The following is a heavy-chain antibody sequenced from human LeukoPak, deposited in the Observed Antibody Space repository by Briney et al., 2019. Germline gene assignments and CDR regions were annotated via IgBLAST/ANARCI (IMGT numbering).Heavy chain of an antibody. CDR3: ARDCETRCAFDPPDY. CDR1: GLSVSKNH. D-gene: IGHD3-9*01. J-gene: IGHJ4*02. V-gene: IGHV3-66*01. Sequence: GGSLRLSCAASGLSVSKNHMTWVRQAPGKGLEWVSDMYSGGSTYYADSVKGRFTISRDDARNSLYLQMNSLRAEDTAVYYCARDCETRCAFDPPDYWGQGTLVTVSS. CDR2: MYSGGST.